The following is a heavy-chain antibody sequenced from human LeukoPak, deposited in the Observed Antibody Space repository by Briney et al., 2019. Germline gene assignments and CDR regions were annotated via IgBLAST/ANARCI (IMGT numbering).Heavy chain of an antibody. CDR1: GFTFSSYG. Sequence: GRSLRLSCAASGFTFSSYGMHWVRQAPGKGLEWVAVIWFDGSNKNYADSVKGRFTISSDNSKNTLYLQMNSLKAEDTAIYYCARAQDYCSGSTCYGYFQYWGQGTLVTVSS. CDR3: ARAQDYCSGSTCYGYFQY. D-gene: IGHD2-15*01. J-gene: IGHJ1*01. V-gene: IGHV3-33*01. CDR2: IWFDGSNK.